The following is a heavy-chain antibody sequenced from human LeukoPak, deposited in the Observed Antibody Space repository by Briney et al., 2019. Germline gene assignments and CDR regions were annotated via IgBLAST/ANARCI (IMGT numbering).Heavy chain of an antibody. CDR3: ARELPGGYHYGMDV. CDR2: INPNSGGT. CDR1: GYTFTGYY. J-gene: IGHJ6*02. Sequence: ASVKVSCKASGYTFTGYYMHWVRQAPGQGLEWMGWINPNSGGTNCAQKFQGRVTMTRDTSISTAYMELSRLRSDDTAVYYCARELPGGYHYGMDVWGQGTTVTVSS. V-gene: IGHV1-2*02. D-gene: IGHD2-2*01.